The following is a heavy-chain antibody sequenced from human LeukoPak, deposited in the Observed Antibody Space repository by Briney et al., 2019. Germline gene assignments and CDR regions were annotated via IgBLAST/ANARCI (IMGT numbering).Heavy chain of an antibody. CDR2: INPSGGST. CDR3: ARDLTTMVRGVTNRWLDY. V-gene: IGHV1-46*01. Sequence: GASVKVSCKASGYTFTSYYMHWVRQAPGQGLGWMGIINPSGGSTSYAQKFQGRVTITADESTSTAYMELSSLRSEDTAVYYCARDLTTMVRGVTNRWLDYWGQGTLVTVSS. CDR1: GYTFTSYY. J-gene: IGHJ4*02. D-gene: IGHD3-10*01.